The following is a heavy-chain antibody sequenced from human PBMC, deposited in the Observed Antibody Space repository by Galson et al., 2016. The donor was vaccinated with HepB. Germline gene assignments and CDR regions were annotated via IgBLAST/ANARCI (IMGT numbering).Heavy chain of an antibody. V-gene: IGHV1-69*01. Sequence: SCKASGGTFSSYGISWVRQAPGQGLQWMGGIIPFFGTVNYAQKFQDKVTITAEEATSTAYMELSSLRSDDTAVYYCAKDRQTERTSGYSSGWYDFDYWGQGPLVTVSS. CDR3: AKDRQTERTSGYSSGWYDFDY. D-gene: IGHD6-19*01. J-gene: IGHJ4*02. CDR2: IIPFFGTV. CDR1: GGTFSSYG.